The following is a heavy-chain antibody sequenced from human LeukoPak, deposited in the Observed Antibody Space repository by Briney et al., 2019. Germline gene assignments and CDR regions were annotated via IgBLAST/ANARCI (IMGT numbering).Heavy chain of an antibody. D-gene: IGHD3-10*01. CDR1: GGSISSSSYY. CDR2: VYYSGTT. V-gene: IGHV4-39*07. CDR3: ARPQRNMVRSRGGFDY. J-gene: IGHJ4*02. Sequence: SETLSLTCTVSGGSISSSSYYWGWIRQPPGKGLDWIGSVYYSGTTYYNPSLKSRVTISVDTSKNQFSLKLSSVTAADTAVYYCARPQRNMVRSRGGFDYWGQGTLVTVSS.